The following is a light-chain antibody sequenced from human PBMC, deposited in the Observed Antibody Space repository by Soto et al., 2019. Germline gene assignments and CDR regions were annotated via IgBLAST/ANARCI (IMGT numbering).Light chain of an antibody. CDR2: GAS. J-gene: IGKJ4*01. Sequence: EIVMTQSPATLSVSPGERATLSCRASQSISSDLAWYQQKPGQAPRLLIYGASTRATGIPARFSGSGSGTEFTLTISSLQSEVFAVYYCQQYNNWPPLTFGGGTKVEIK. CDR3: QQYNNWPPLT. V-gene: IGKV3-15*01. CDR1: QSISSD.